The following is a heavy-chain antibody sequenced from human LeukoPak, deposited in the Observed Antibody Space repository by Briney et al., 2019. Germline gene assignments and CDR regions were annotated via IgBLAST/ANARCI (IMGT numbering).Heavy chain of an antibody. CDR2: ISTSSSYI. D-gene: IGHD3-22*01. CDR1: GFTFISYS. Sequence: GGSLRLSCAASGFTFISYSMNWVRQAPGKELEWVSSISTSSSYIYYADSVKGRFTISRDNAKNSLYLQMNSLRAEDTAVYYCASRLSYYYDSSGYYSPWWFDPWGQGTLVTVSS. CDR3: ASRLSYYYDSSGYYSPWWFDP. J-gene: IGHJ5*02. V-gene: IGHV3-21*01.